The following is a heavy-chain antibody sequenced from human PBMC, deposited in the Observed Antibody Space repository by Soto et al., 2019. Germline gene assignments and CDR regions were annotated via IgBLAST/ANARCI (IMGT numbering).Heavy chain of an antibody. V-gene: IGHV4-34*01. D-gene: IGHD2-2*01. CDR1: GGSFSGYY. Sequence: QVQLQQWGAGLLKPSETLSLTCAVYGGSFSGYYWSWIRQPPGKGLEWIGEINHSGSTNYNPSLQNRVTISVDTSKNQFSLKLSSVTAADTAEYYCARGRCSSTSCKRGWFDPWGQGTLVTVSS. J-gene: IGHJ5*02. CDR2: INHSGST. CDR3: ARGRCSSTSCKRGWFDP.